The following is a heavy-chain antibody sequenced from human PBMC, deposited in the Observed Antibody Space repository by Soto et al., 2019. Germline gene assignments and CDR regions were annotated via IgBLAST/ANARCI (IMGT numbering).Heavy chain of an antibody. Sequence: PTLVNPTQTLTLTCTFSGFSLSTSGVGVGWIRQPPGKALEWLALIYWDDDKRYSPSLKSRLTITKDTSKNQVVLTMTNMDPVDTATYYCAHRKTQRFPEVVAATNSFDYWGQGTLVTVSS. J-gene: IGHJ4*02. V-gene: IGHV2-5*02. CDR3: AHRKTQRFPEVVAATNSFDY. D-gene: IGHD2-15*01. CDR2: IYWDDDK. CDR1: GFSLSTSGVG.